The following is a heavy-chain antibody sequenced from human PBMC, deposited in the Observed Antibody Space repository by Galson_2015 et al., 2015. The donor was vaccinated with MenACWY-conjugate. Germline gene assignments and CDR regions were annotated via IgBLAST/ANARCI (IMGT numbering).Heavy chain of an antibody. CDR3: ARHPPGGRGMDV. Sequence: QSGAEVKKPGESLTISCKGSGYTFTTYWIGWVRQLPGKGLEWMGLISPGDSETRYSPAFQGQVTISADKSISTAYVQWDSLQASDTATYYCARHPPGGRGMDVWGQGTTVTVSS. V-gene: IGHV5-51*01. CDR1: GYTFTTYW. D-gene: IGHD1-26*01. J-gene: IGHJ6*02. CDR2: ISPGDSET.